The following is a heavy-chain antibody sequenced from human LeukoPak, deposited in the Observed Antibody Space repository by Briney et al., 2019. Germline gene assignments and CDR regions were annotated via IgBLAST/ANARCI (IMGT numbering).Heavy chain of an antibody. CDR3: ASDDGYRSFDY. V-gene: IGHV3-74*01. CDR2: INSDGSDT. J-gene: IGHJ4*02. CDR1: GINFSIYW. D-gene: IGHD5-24*01. Sequence: GGSLRLSCAASGINFSIYWMHWVRQAPGKGLAWVSRINSDGSDTSYADSVKGRFTISRDNAKNTLYLQINSLRAEDTAVYYCASDDGYRSFDYWGQGTLVTVSS.